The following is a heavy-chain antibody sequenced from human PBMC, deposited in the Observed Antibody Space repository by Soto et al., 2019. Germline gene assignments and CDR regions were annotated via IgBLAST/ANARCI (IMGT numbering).Heavy chain of an antibody. CDR3: ARHVNGDYVSFYWFDP. D-gene: IGHD4-17*01. CDR1: GGSISSYY. Sequence: PSETLSLTCTVSGGSISSYYWSWIRQPPGKGLEWIGYIYYSGSTNYNPPLKSRVTISVDTSKNQFSLKLSSVTAADTAVYYCARHVNGDYVSFYWFDPWGQGTLVTVSS. J-gene: IGHJ5*02. CDR2: IYYSGST. V-gene: IGHV4-59*08.